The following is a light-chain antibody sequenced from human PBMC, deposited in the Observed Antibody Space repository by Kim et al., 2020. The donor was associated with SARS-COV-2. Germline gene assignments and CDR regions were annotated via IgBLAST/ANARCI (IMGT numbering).Light chain of an antibody. V-gene: IGLV1-51*01. J-gene: IGLJ2*01. Sequence: QSVLTQPPSVSTAPGQKVTISCSGSTSNIGNNYVSWYQQLPETAPKVLIYDNNMRPSGIPDRFSGSKSGTSATLGITGLQTGDEADYYCGTWDNSLSAGVFGGGTQLTVL. CDR3: GTWDNSLSAGV. CDR1: TSNIGNNY. CDR2: DNN.